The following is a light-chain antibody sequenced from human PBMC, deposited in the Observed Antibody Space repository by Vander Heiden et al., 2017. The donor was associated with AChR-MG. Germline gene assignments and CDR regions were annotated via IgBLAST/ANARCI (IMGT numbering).Light chain of an antibody. Sequence: DIQMTQSPSSLSASVGDRVTFTCQASQDISNYLNWYQQKPGKAPKLLIYDASNLETGVPSRFSGSGSGTDFTFTISSLQPEDIATYYCQQCDNLPRLTFGPGTKVDIK. CDR1: QDISNY. J-gene: IGKJ3*01. CDR2: DAS. V-gene: IGKV1-33*01. CDR3: QQCDNLPRLT.